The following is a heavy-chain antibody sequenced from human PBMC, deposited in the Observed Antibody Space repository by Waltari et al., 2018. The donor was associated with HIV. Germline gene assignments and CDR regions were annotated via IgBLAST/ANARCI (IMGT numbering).Heavy chain of an antibody. Sequence: EVQLVVSGGGLVEPGGSLRLSCAASGFTFTNAWTSWVRKAPGKGLECVGHMDIKTDGWTTVYAAPVKGRCTISTDDSKNTLYRHMNSLKTEDTAVYYCTTPRGTGGVFFDFWGPGTLVTVSS. CDR1: GFTFTNAW. J-gene: IGHJ4*02. CDR3: TTPRGTGGVFFDF. D-gene: IGHD3-16*01. V-gene: IGHV3-15*04. CDR2: MDIKTDGWTT.